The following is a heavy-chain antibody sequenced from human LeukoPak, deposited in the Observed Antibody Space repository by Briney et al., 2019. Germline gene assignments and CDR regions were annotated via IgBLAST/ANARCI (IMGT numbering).Heavy chain of an antibody. V-gene: IGHV1-2*02. D-gene: IGHD2-21*02. CDR1: GYTSTGYY. CDR2: INPNSGGT. Sequence: ASVKVSCKASGYTSTGYYMHWVRQAPGQGLEWMGWINPNSGGTNYAQKFQGRVTMTRDTSISTAYMELSRLRSDGTAVYYCARNVNCGGDCYSFFDYWGQGTLVTVSS. J-gene: IGHJ4*02. CDR3: ARNVNCGGDCYSFFDY.